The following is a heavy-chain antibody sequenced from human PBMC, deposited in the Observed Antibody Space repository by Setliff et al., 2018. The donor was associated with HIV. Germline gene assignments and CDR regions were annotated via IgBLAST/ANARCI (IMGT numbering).Heavy chain of an antibody. CDR2: VYTSGST. D-gene: IGHD2-21*01. V-gene: IGHV4-61*09. J-gene: IGHJ6*03. CDR3: ARVGLAYSGDMDV. Sequence: PSETLSLTCTVSGDSISSGSYYWSWIRQPAGKGLEWIGHVYTSGSTDYNPSLNSRLTISIDTSRNQFSLRLNSVTAADTAVYFYARVGLAYSGDMDVWGKGTTVTVSS. CDR1: GDSISSGSYY.